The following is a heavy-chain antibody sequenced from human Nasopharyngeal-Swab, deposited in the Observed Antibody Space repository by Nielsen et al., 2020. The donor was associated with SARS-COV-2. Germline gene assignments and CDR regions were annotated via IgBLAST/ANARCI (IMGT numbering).Heavy chain of an antibody. CDR3: ARGGGYSYGTWVWFDP. Sequence: WIRQPPGKGLEWIGYIYYSGSTNYNPSLKSRVTISVDTSKNQFSLKLSSVTAADTAVCYCARGGGYSYGTWVWFDPWGQGTLVTVSS. CDR2: IYYSGST. J-gene: IGHJ5*02. D-gene: IGHD5-18*01. V-gene: IGHV4-59*01.